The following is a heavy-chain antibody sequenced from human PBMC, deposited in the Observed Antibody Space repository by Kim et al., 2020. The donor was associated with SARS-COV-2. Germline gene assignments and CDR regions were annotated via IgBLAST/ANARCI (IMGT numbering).Heavy chain of an antibody. J-gene: IGHJ4*02. CDR3: ARDQIGGGYSGIGY. D-gene: IGHD5-12*01. V-gene: IGHV3-48*03. CDR2: SSSSGDTV. Sequence: GGSLRLSCAASGFIFTNYHMNWVRQAPGKGLEWVAYSSSSGDTVYYAHSVKGRFTMSRDNAKNSLYLQMNSLRAEDAGVYYCARDQIGGGYSGIGYWGQGALVAVSS. CDR1: GFIFTNYH.